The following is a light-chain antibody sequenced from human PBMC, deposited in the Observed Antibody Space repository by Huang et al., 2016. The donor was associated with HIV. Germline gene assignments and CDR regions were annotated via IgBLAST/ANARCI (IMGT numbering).Light chain of an antibody. CDR2: DAS. CDR1: QNIISY. J-gene: IGKJ4*01. Sequence: EIVLTQSPATLSLSPGERATLSCRASQNIISYLAWYQQKPGQAPGLLIYDASKRATGIPARFSGGGSGTDCTLTISSLEPEDFAVYYCQQRSNWPPTFGGGTKVEIK. CDR3: QQRSNWPPT. V-gene: IGKV3-11*01.